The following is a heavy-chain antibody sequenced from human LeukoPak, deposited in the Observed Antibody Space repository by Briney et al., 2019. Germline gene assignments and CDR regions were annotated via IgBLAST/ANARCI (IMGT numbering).Heavy chain of an antibody. CDR1: GFTFSRHG. V-gene: IGHV3-23*01. Sequence: PGGSLSLSCVASGFTFSRHGMNWVRQATGKGLEWVSGISPSGDIKYYVDSVKGRFTVSRDNSKNTVHLQINSLRDEDTAVYYCAKDDAWLQFNDWGQGTLVTVSS. J-gene: IGHJ4*02. CDR3: AKDDAWLQFND. D-gene: IGHD5-24*01. CDR2: ISPSGDIK.